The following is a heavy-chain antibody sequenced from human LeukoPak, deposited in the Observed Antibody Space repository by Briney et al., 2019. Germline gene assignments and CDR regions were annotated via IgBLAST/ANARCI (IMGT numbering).Heavy chain of an antibody. V-gene: IGHV4-39*01. Sequence: ASETLSLTCTVSGGSISSSSYYWGWIRQPPGQRLEWIGSIYYSGSTYYNPSLKSRVTISVDTSKNQFSLKLSSVTAADTAVYYCARRGGRGVGFDYWGQGTLVTVSS. CDR3: ARRGGRGVGFDY. CDR2: IYYSGST. D-gene: IGHD3-10*01. CDR1: GGSISSSSYY. J-gene: IGHJ4*02.